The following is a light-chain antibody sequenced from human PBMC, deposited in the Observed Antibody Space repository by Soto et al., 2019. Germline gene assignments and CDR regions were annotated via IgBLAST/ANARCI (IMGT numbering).Light chain of an antibody. CDR2: KAS. CDR3: QQYNSYWT. Sequence: DIQLTQSPSFLSASVGGRVTITCRASQAISSHLAWYQQKPGKAPNLLIYKASSLESGVPSRFSGSGSGTEFTLTISSLQPDDLATYYCQQYNSYWTFGQGTKVDIK. J-gene: IGKJ1*01. V-gene: IGKV1-5*03. CDR1: QAISSH.